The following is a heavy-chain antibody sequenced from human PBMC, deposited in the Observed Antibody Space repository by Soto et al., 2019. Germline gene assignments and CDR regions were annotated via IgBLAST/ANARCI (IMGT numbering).Heavy chain of an antibody. Sequence: SETLSLTCTVSGGSISSYYWSWIRQPPGKGLEWIGYIYYSGSTNYNPSLKSRVTISVDTSKNQFSLKLSSVTAADTAVYYCARVNPAATYSNYATSSFAYWGQGTLVTVSS. J-gene: IGHJ4*02. CDR2: IYYSGST. V-gene: IGHV4-59*01. CDR3: ARVNPAATYSNYATSSFAY. D-gene: IGHD4-4*01. CDR1: GGSISSYY.